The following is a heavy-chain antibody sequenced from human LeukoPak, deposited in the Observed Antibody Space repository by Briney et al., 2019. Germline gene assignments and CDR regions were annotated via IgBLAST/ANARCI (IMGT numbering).Heavy chain of an antibody. CDR1: GGTFINYA. Sequence: GASVKVSCKASGGTFINYAITWVRQAPGQGLEWMGGIIPIYGAASYAQKFQGRLTITTDEFKTTAYMELSSLRSEDTAVYYCARDQRAVAGNRYPWGFDPWGQGTLVTVSS. CDR3: ARDQRAVAGNRYPWGFDP. D-gene: IGHD6-19*01. V-gene: IGHV1-69*05. CDR2: IIPIYGAA. J-gene: IGHJ5*02.